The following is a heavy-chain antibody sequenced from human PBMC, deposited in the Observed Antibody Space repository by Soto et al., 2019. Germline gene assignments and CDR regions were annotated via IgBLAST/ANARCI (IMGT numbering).Heavy chain of an antibody. J-gene: IGHJ4*02. CDR1: GYTFAMHY. D-gene: IGHD2-15*01. CDR2: INPSDGST. Sequence: QVQLVQSGAEVKKPGALVKISCKTSGYTFAMHYIHWVRQVPGQGLEWMGMINPSDGSTSYVQKFQGRVTMTRDTSATTVFLNMSRLTSHDTAVFYCAREDGGGGRRHDFWGQGTLVTVSS. CDR3: AREDGGGGRRHDF. V-gene: IGHV1-46*01.